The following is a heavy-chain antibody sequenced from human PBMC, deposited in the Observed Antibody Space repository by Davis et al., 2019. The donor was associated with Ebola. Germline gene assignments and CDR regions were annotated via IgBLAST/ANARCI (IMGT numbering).Heavy chain of an antibody. J-gene: IGHJ5*02. D-gene: IGHD6-25*01. CDR2: IYSGGST. CDR1: GFTVSSNY. CDR3: ASLAAPGWFDP. V-gene: IGHV3-53*01. Sequence: PGGSLRLSCAASGFTVSSNYMSWVRQAPGKGLEWVSVIYSGGSTYYADSVKGRFTISRDNSKNTLYLQMNSLRAEDTAVYYCASLAAPGWFDPWGQGTLVTVSS.